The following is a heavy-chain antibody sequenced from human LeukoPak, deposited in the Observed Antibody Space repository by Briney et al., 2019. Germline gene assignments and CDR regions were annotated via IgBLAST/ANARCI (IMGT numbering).Heavy chain of an antibody. D-gene: IGHD2-2*01. CDR2: ISGSGYDT. CDR3: ARLGYCDSTSCQDVDV. Sequence: PTGASLRLSCAASGLIFSSYAMSSVRPAPGKGLEWVSGISGSGYDTYYADSVKGRVTISRDNSKNTLYLQMNRLRAEDTAVYYCARLGYCDSTSCQDVDVWGKGTTVTVSS. V-gene: IGHV3-23*01. CDR1: GLIFSSYA. J-gene: IGHJ6*04.